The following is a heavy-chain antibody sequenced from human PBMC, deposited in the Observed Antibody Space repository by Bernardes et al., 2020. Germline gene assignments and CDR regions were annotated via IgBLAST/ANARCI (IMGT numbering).Heavy chain of an antibody. J-gene: IGHJ4*02. CDR2: ISGDGSST. CDR1: GFTFSSYW. Sequence: GGSLRLSRAASGFTFSSYWMHWVRQAPGMGLVWVSRISGDGSSTNYADSVKGRFTISRDNAKNTLYLQMSSLRAEDTAVYYCSRELGGDRYFDNWGQGTLVTVSS. CDR3: SRELGGDRYFDN. V-gene: IGHV3-74*01. D-gene: IGHD2-21*01.